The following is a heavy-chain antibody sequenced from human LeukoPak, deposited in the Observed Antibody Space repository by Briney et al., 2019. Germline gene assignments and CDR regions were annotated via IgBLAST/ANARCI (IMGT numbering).Heavy chain of an antibody. CDR1: GGTFSSYA. CDR3: AHHPVDTAMVYPGALIDY. D-gene: IGHD5-18*01. CDR2: IIPIFGTA. V-gene: IGHV1-69*13. Sequence: EASVKVSCKASGGTFSSYAISWVRQAPGQVLEWMGGIIPIFGTANYAQKFQGRVTITADESTSTAYMELSSLRSEDTAVYYCAHHPVDTAMVYPGALIDYWGQGTLVTVSS. J-gene: IGHJ4*02.